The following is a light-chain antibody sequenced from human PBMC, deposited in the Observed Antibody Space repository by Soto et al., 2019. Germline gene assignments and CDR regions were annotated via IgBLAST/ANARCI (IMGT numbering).Light chain of an antibody. CDR3: QQYNSYPWT. J-gene: IGKJ1*01. CDR2: KAS. V-gene: IGKV1-5*03. Sequence: DIQMTQSPSTLSASVGDRVTITCRASQSISSGLAWYQQKPGKAPKLLIYKASSLESGVPSRFSGSGSGTEFTLTISSLQPDDFATYYCQQYNSYPWTCGQGTKVEIK. CDR1: QSISSG.